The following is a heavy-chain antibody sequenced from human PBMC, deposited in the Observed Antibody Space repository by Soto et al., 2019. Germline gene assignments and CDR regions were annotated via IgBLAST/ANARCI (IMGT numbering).Heavy chain of an antibody. Sequence: QVQLVQSGAEVKKPGASVKVSCKASGYTFTSYGISWVRQAPGQGLEWMGWISAYNGNTNYAQKLQGRVTMTTDTSRSTAYMELRRLRSDDTAVYYCARDHRMVRGVAVAAFDIWGQGTMVTVSS. V-gene: IGHV1-18*01. CDR3: ARDHRMVRGVAVAAFDI. D-gene: IGHD3-10*01. CDR2: ISAYNGNT. CDR1: GYTFTSYG. J-gene: IGHJ3*02.